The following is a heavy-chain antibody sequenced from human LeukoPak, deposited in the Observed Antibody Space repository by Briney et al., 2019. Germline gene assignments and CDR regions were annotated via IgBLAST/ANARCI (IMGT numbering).Heavy chain of an antibody. CDR1: GFTVSSNY. D-gene: IGHD6-25*01. J-gene: IGHJ5*02. Sequence: PGGSLRLSCAASGFTVSSNYMSWVRQAPGKGLEWVSVIYSGGSTYYADSVKGRFTISRDNSKNTLYVQMNSLRAEDTAVCYCARSTSGHNWFDPWGQGTLVTVSS. CDR3: ARSTSGHNWFDP. V-gene: IGHV3-53*01. CDR2: IYSGGST.